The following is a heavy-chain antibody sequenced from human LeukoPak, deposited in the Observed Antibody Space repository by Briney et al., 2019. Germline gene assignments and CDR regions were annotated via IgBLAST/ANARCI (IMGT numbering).Heavy chain of an antibody. D-gene: IGHD3-22*01. CDR3: ARAEYDSSGYTFDY. CDR1: GYTFTSYG. V-gene: IGHV1-18*01. J-gene: IGHJ4*02. CDR2: ISAYNGNT. Sequence: ASVKVSRKASGYTFTSYGISWVRQAPGQGLEWMGWISAYNGNTNYAQKLQGRVTMTTDTSTSTAYMELRSLRSDDTAVYYCARAEYDSSGYTFDYWGQGTLVTVSS.